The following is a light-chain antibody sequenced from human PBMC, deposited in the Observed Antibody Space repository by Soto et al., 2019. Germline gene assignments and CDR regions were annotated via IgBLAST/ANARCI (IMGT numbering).Light chain of an antibody. CDR1: QGVSRK. CDR3: QQYHTWPIT. CDR2: GAS. Sequence: IAMTQSPVTLSLSPGERATFSCRASQGVSRKLAWYQHKPGQAPRLLISGASTGATGIPARFSGSGSGTEFTLTISSLQSEDCAIYYRQQYHTWPITFGGGTKVDNK. V-gene: IGKV3-15*01. J-gene: IGKJ4*01.